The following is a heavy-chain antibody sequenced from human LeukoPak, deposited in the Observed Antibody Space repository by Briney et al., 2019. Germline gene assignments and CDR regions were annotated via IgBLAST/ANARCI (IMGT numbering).Heavy chain of an antibody. J-gene: IGHJ4*02. CDR3: ARGQLLWFGEFFDFDY. D-gene: IGHD3-10*01. CDR1: GYTFTSYG. CDR2: ISAYNGNT. Sequence: GASVKVSCKASGYTFTSYGISWVRQASGKGLECVGWISAYNGNTNYAQKLQGRVTMTTDTSTSTAYMELRSLRSDDTAVYYCARGQLLWFGEFFDFDYWGQGTLVTVSS. V-gene: IGHV1-18*01.